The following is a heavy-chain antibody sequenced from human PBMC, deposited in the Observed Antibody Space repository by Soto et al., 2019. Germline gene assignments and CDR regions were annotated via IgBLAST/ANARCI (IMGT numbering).Heavy chain of an antibody. Sequence: ASVKVSCKAPADTFTSYYIHWVRQAPGHGLEWMGIINPNGGSTRFAQTFQGRITMTTDTSTSTVYMELRSLRSEDTAVYYCARDIVVVVAAPDYYYYGMDVWGQGTTVTVSS. J-gene: IGHJ6*02. D-gene: IGHD2-15*01. CDR3: ARDIVVVVAAPDYYYYGMDV. CDR1: ADTFTSYY. V-gene: IGHV1-46*01. CDR2: INPNGGST.